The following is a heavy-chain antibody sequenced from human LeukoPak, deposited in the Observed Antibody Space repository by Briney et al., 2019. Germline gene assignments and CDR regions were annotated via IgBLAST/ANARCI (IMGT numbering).Heavy chain of an antibody. D-gene: IGHD6-13*01. V-gene: IGHV3-33*01. CDR1: GFTFSSYV. Sequence: GGSLRLSCAASGFTFSSYVMHWVRRAPGKGLEWVALIWYDGSHKYYANSVKGRFTISRDNSKNTLNLQMNSLRVEDTAVYYCARVSCSSNCPSNLYYSYGLDVWGQGTTVTVFS. J-gene: IGHJ6*02. CDR2: IWYDGSHK. CDR3: ARVSCSSNCPSNLYYSYGLDV.